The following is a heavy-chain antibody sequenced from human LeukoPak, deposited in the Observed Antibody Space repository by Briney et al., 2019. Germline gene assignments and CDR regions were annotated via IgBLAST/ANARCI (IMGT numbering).Heavy chain of an antibody. CDR3: ARKRNLDAFDI. D-gene: IGHD1-14*01. V-gene: IGHV7-4-1*02. CDR1: GYIFTGYF. CDR2: INTNTGNP. J-gene: IGHJ3*02. Sequence: ASVKVSCKASGYIFTGYFIHWVRQAPGQGLEWMGWINTNTGNPTYAQGFTGRFVFSLDTSVSTAYLQISSLKAEDTAVYYCARKRNLDAFDIWGQGTMVTVSS.